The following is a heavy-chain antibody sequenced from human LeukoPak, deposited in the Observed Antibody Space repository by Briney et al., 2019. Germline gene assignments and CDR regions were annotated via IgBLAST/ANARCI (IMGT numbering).Heavy chain of an antibody. CDR2: IYYSGST. Sequence: SETLSLTCTVSGGSISSYYWSWIRQPPGKGLEWIGYIYYSGSTNYNPSLKSRVTISVDTSKNQFSLKLSSVTAADTAVYYCARDRPYCYDSSPRAFDIWGQGTMVTVSS. V-gene: IGHV4-59*01. J-gene: IGHJ3*02. CDR1: GGSISSYY. CDR3: ARDRPYCYDSSPRAFDI. D-gene: IGHD3-22*01.